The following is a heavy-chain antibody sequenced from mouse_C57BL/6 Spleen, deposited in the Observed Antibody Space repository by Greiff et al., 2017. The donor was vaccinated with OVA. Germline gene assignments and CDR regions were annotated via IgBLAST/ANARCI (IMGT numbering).Heavy chain of an antibody. CDR2: IDPSDSYT. CDR3: ARRGAYYYDSPWYFDV. D-gene: IGHD1-1*01. Sequence: QVQLQQPGAELVMPGASVKLSCKASGYTFTSYWMHWVKQRPGQGLEWIGEIDPSDSYTNYNQKFKGKSTLTVDKSSSTAYMQLSSLTSEDSAVYYCARRGAYYYDSPWYFDVWGTGTTVTVSS. J-gene: IGHJ1*03. V-gene: IGHV1-69*01. CDR1: GYTFTSYW.